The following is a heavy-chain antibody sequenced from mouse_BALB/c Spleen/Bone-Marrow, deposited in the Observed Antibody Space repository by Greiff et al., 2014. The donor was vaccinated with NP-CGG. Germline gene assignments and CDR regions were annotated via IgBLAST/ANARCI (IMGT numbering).Heavy chain of an antibody. CDR2: IYPGDGDT. Sequence: QVQLKESGAELARPGASVKLSCKASGYTFTSYRMQWVKQRPGQGLEWIGAIYPGDGDTRYTQKFKGKATLTADTSSSTAYMQLSSLASEDSAVYYCSREGGYWGQGTTLTVSS. CDR1: GYTFTSYR. J-gene: IGHJ2*01. V-gene: IGHV1-87*01. CDR3: SREGGY.